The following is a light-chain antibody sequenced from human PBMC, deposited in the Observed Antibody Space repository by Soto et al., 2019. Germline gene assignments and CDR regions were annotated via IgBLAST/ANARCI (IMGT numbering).Light chain of an antibody. CDR2: AAS. Sequence: AIRMTQSPSSFSASTGDRVTITCRASQGISSYLAWYQQKPGKAPKLLFYAASTLQSGVPSRFSGIGSVTDFTLTISCLQSEDFANYYCQQYYSYPRTFGQGTKLEIK. J-gene: IGKJ2*01. V-gene: IGKV1-8*01. CDR3: QQYYSYPRT. CDR1: QGISSY.